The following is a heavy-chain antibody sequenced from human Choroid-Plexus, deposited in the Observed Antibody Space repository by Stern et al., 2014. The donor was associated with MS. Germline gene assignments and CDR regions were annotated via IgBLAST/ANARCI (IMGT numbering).Heavy chain of an antibody. J-gene: IGHJ5*02. CDR3: AKDRQYLTYFFDH. CDR2: VSYDGSNK. CDR1: GFTLGSCA. V-gene: IGHV3-30*18. Sequence: VQLVESGGGVVQPGRPLRLSCVASGFTLGSCAMHWVRQAPGKGLEWEVGVSYDGSNKYYADSVKGRFTISRDNSQNTLYMQMSSLRPEDTAVYYCAKDRQYLTYFFDHWGQGSLVTVSS. D-gene: IGHD2/OR15-2a*01.